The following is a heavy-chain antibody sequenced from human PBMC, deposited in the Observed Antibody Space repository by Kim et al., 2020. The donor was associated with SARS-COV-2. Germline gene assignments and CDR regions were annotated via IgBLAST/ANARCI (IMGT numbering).Heavy chain of an antibody. V-gene: IGHV3-21*01. Sequence: GGSLRLSCAASGFTFSGYYMSWVRQAPGKGLEWVSSISSSSSYIYYADSVKGRFTISRDNAKNSLYLQMNSLRAEDTAVYYCACMVKTTHWGRGTLDPVS. CDR3: ACMVKTTH. CDR2: ISSSSSYI. D-gene: IGHD5-18*01. J-gene: IGHJ1*01. CDR1: GFTFSGYY.